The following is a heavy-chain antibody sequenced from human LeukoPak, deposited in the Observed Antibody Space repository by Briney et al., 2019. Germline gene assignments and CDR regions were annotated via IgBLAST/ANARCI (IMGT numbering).Heavy chain of an antibody. CDR3: ARQDSSGWYHAFDI. CDR2: IYYSGST. Sequence: LETLSLTCAVSGGSISSSSYYWGWIRQPPGKGLEWIGSIYYSGSTYYNSSLKSRVTISVDTSKNRFSLKLSSVTAADTAVYYCARQDSSGWYHAFDIWGQGTMVTVSS. J-gene: IGHJ3*02. V-gene: IGHV4-39*01. D-gene: IGHD6-19*01. CDR1: GGSISSSSYY.